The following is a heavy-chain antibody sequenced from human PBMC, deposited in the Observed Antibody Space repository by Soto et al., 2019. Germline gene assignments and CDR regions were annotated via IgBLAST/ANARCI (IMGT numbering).Heavy chain of an antibody. CDR3: AGEDADSLPDTFDF. CDR2: ISTSGSLP. D-gene: IGHD5-18*01. J-gene: IGHJ4*01. CDR1: GFTFRNYY. V-gene: IGHV3-48*03. Sequence: GGSLRLSCATFGFTFRNYYMNRVRQAPGKGLEWVSYISTSGSLPYYAESVRGRFSVSRDNAKNSLLLKMDWLREEDTALYYCAGEDADSLPDTFDFWGQGTLVSCSS.